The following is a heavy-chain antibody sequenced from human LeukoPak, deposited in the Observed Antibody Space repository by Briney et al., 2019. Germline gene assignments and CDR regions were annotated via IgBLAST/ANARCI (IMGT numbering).Heavy chain of an antibody. CDR1: GYTFTSYD. V-gene: IGHV1-2*02. CDR2: INPNSGGT. Sequence: ASVKVSCKASGYTFTSYDINWVRQATGQGLEWMGWINPNSGGTNYAQKFQGRVTMTRDTSISTAYMELSRLRSDDTAVYYCAREPRIAVAGIFDYWGQGTLVTVSS. D-gene: IGHD6-19*01. CDR3: AREPRIAVAGIFDY. J-gene: IGHJ4*02.